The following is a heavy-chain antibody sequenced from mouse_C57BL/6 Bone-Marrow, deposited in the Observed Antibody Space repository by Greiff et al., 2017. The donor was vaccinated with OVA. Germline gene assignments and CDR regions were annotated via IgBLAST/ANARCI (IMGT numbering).Heavy chain of an antibody. J-gene: IGHJ2*01. CDR1: GYTFTSYW. Sequence: QVQLQQPGAELVRPGTSVKLSCKASGYTFTSYWMHWVKQRPGQGLEWIGVIDPSDSYTNYNQKFKGKATLTVDTSSRPAYMQLSSLTSEDSAVYYCAREGLLDYWGQGTTLTVSA. V-gene: IGHV1-59*01. CDR2: IDPSDSYT. CDR3: AREGLLDY.